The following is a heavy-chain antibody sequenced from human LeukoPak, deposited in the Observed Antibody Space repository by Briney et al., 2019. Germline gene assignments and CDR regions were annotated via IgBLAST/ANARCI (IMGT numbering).Heavy chain of an antibody. CDR2: ISAYNGNT. CDR1: GYTFTSYG. D-gene: IGHD2-2*02. Sequence: ASVKVSCKASGYTFTSYGISWVRQAPGQGLEWMGWISAYNGNTNYAQKLQGRVTMTTDTSTSTAYMELRSLRSDDTAVYYCARAYIVVVPAAIAGWFDPWGQGTLVTVSS. J-gene: IGHJ5*02. CDR3: ARAYIVVVPAAIAGWFDP. V-gene: IGHV1-18*01.